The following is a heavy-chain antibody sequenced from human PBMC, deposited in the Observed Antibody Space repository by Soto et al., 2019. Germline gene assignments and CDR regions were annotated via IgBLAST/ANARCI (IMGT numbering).Heavy chain of an antibody. V-gene: IGHV1-69*06. CDR2: IIPIFGTA. J-gene: IGHJ4*02. D-gene: IGHD5-18*01. CDR3: ARGHTAMAPFDY. Sequence: GASVKVSCKASRGTFSSYAISWVRQAPGQGLEWMGGIIPIFGTANYAQKFQGRVTITADKSTSTAYMELSSLRSEDTAVYYCARGHTAMAPFDYWGQGTLVTVS. CDR1: RGTFSSYA.